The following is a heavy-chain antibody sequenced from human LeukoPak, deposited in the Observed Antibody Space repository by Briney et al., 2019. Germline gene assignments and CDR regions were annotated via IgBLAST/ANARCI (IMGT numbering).Heavy chain of an antibody. D-gene: IGHD2/OR15-2a*01. CDR1: GGSISSYY. Sequence: PSETLSLTCTVSGGSISSYYWSWIRQPPGKGLEWIGRIYTSGSTNYNPSLKSRLTMSVDTSKNQFSLKLSSATAADTAVYYCARDTLSWFDPWGQGTLVTVSS. J-gene: IGHJ5*02. CDR3: ARDTLSWFDP. V-gene: IGHV4-4*07. CDR2: IYTSGST.